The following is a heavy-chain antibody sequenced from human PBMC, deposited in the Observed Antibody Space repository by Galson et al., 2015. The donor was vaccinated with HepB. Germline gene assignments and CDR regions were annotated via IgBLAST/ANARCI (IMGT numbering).Heavy chain of an antibody. D-gene: IGHD6-19*01. Sequence: ETLSLTCTVSGGSISSSTYYWGWIRQPPGKGLEWIGTIYYSGNTYYNPSLKSRVTISVDTSKSQFSLRLSSVTAADTAVYYCARHLRSGWYYFDYWGQGTLVTV. CDR3: ARHLRSGWYYFDY. V-gene: IGHV4-39*01. CDR2: IYYSGNT. J-gene: IGHJ4*02. CDR1: GGSISSSTYY.